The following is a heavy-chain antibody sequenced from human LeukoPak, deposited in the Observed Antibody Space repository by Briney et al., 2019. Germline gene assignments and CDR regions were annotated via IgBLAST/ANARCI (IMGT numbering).Heavy chain of an antibody. J-gene: IGHJ4*02. CDR1: GYTFTSYG. CDR2: ISAYNGNT. Sequence: GASVKVSCKASGYTFTSYGISWVRQAPGQGLECMGWISAYNGNTNYAQKLQGRVTMTTDTSTRTAYMELRSLRSDDTAVYYCAREWYSGSYLSSYYFDYWGQGTLVTVSS. V-gene: IGHV1-18*01. CDR3: AREWYSGSYLSSYYFDY. D-gene: IGHD1-26*01.